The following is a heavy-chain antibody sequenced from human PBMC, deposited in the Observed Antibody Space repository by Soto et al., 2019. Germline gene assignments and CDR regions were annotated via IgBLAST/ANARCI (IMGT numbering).Heavy chain of an antibody. D-gene: IGHD3-9*01. J-gene: IGHJ4*02. Sequence: ASVKVSCKASGGTFSSYTISWVRQAPGQGLEWMGRIIPILGIANYAQKFQGRVTITTDKSTSTAYMELRSLRSDDTAVYYCAREYYDILTGYYKSGQPDYWGQGTLVTVS. CDR3: AREYYDILTGYYKSGQPDY. V-gene: IGHV1-69*04. CDR1: GGTFSSYT. CDR2: IIPILGIA.